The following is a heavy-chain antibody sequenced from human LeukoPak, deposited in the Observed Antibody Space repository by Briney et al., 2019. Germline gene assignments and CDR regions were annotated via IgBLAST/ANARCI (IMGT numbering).Heavy chain of an antibody. CDR3: ARAFSAGLNFDY. CDR2: INPNSGGT. CDR1: GYTFTRYY. D-gene: IGHD6-19*01. J-gene: IGHJ4*02. Sequence: ASVKVSCKASGYTFTRYYMHWVRQAPGQGLEWMGWINPNSGGTNYAQKFQGRVTMTRDTSISTAYMELSRLRTDDTAVYYCARAFSAGLNFDYWGQGTLVTVSS. V-gene: IGHV1-2*02.